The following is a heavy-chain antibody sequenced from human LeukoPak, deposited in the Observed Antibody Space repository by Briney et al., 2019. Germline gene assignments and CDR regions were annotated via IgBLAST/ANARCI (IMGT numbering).Heavy chain of an antibody. Sequence: PGGSLRLSCAASGFTFSSYVMSWVRQAPGKGLEWVSAISGSGGSTYYADYVKGRFTISRDNSKNTLYLQKNSLRAEDTALYCCATGPYGPLGWGQGTRVTVS. D-gene: IGHD4-17*01. CDR1: GFTFSSYV. V-gene: IGHV3-23*01. CDR2: ISGSGGST. CDR3: ATGPYGPLG. J-gene: IGHJ4*02.